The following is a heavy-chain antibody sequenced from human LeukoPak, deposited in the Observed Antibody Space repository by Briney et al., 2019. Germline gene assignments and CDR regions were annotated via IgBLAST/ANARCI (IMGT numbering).Heavy chain of an antibody. CDR2: IYHSGST. V-gene: IGHV4-38-2*01. CDR1: GYSISSGYY. Sequence: SETLSLTCAVSGYSISSGYYWGWIRQPPGKGLEWIGSIYHSGSTYYIPSLKSRVTISVDTSKNQFSLKLSSVTAADTAVYYCARHCSSTSCYIDYWGQGTLVTVSS. J-gene: IGHJ4*02. D-gene: IGHD2-2*02. CDR3: ARHCSSTSCYIDY.